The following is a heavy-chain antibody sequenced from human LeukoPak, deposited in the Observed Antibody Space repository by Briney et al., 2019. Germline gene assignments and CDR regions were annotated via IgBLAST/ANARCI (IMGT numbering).Heavy chain of an antibody. D-gene: IGHD5-24*01. J-gene: IGHJ6*02. CDR2: IYDSGST. V-gene: IGHV4-39*02. CDR1: GGSIRSSYYY. CDR3: ARDQGWQPWYYYGMDV. Sequence: SETLSLTCTVSGGSIRSSYYYWGWIRQPPGKGLEWIGSIYDSGSTYYNPSLKSRVTISVDTSKNQFSLKLNSVTAADTAVYYCARDQGWQPWYYYGMDVWGQGTTVTVSS.